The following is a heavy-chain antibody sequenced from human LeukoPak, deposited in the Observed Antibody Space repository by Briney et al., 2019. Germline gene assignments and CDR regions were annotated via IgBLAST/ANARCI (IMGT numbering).Heavy chain of an antibody. Sequence: SETLSLTCTVSGGSISSSSYYWGWIRQPPGKGLEWIGSIYYSGSTYYNPSLKSRVTISVDTSKNQFSLKLSSVTAADTAVYYCASSANYDGNSGYFDYWGQGTLVTVSS. CDR2: IYYSGST. D-gene: IGHD4-23*01. J-gene: IGHJ4*02. CDR1: GGSISSSSYY. V-gene: IGHV4-39*01. CDR3: ASSANYDGNSGYFDY.